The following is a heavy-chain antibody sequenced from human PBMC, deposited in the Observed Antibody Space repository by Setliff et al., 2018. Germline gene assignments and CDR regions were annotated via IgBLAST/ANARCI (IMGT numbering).Heavy chain of an antibody. J-gene: IGHJ3*02. V-gene: IGHV4-34*01. D-gene: IGHD3-22*01. Sequence: KPSETLSRTCAVYGGSFSGNYWSWIRQPPGKGLEWIGEINHSGSTNHNPSLKSRVTISVDTSKNQFSLNLSSVTAADTAMYYCARDYYDSRGSYAFDIWGQGTVVTV. CDR1: GGSFSGNY. CDR3: ARDYYDSRGSYAFDI. CDR2: INHSGST.